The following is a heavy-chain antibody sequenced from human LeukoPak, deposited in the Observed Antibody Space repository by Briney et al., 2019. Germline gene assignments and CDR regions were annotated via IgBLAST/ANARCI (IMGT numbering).Heavy chain of an antibody. J-gene: IGHJ4*02. CDR3: AKGTTYSSGFDY. V-gene: IGHV3-9*01. CDR2: ISWNSGSI. D-gene: IGHD6-19*01. Sequence: PGRSLRLSCAASGSTFDDYAMHWVRQAPGKGLEWVSGISWNSGSIGYADSVKGRFTISRDNAKNSLYLQMNSLRAEDTALYYCAKGTTYSSGFDYWGQGTLVTVSS. CDR1: GSTFDDYA.